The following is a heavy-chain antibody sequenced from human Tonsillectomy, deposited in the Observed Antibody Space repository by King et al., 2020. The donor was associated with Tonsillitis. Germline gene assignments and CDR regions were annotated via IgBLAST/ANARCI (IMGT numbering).Heavy chain of an antibody. Sequence: LQLQESGPGLVKPSQTLSLTCAVSGGSISSGGYSWSWIRQPPGKGLEWIGYIYYSGSTYYNPSLKSRVTISVDTSKNQFSLKLSSVTAADTAVYYCARAPCSGGSCYYLFEEYYFDYWGQGTLVTVSS. V-gene: IGHV4-30-4*07. J-gene: IGHJ4*02. CDR2: IYYSGST. CDR1: GGSISSGGYS. CDR3: ARAPCSGGSCYYLFEEYYFDY. D-gene: IGHD2-15*01.